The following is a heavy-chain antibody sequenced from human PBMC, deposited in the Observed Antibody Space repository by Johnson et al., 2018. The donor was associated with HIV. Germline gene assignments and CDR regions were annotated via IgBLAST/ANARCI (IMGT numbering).Heavy chain of an antibody. CDR2: ISYDGSNK. Sequence: QVQLVESGGGVVQPGRSLRLSCAASGFTFSSYAMHWVRQAPGKGLEWVAVISYDGSNKYYADSVKGRFTISRDNCKNTLYLQMNSLRAEDTAVYYCARDVRKLTYYYDSSGYDDAFDIWGQGTMVTVSS. V-gene: IGHV3-30-3*01. CDR3: ARDVRKLTYYYDSSGYDDAFDI. CDR1: GFTFSSYA. J-gene: IGHJ3*02. D-gene: IGHD3-22*01.